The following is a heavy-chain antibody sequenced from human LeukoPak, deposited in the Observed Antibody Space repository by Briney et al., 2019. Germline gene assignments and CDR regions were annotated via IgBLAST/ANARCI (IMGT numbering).Heavy chain of an antibody. J-gene: IGHJ4*02. CDR2: IWYDGSNK. CDR3: ARDPQGATLSYFDY. D-gene: IGHD1-26*01. Sequence: PGGPLRLSCAASGFTFSSYGMHWVRQAPGKGLEWVAVIWYDGSNKYYADSVKGRFTISRDNSKNTLYLQMNSLRAEDTAVYYCARDPQGATLSYFDYWGQGTLVTVSS. CDR1: GFTFSSYG. V-gene: IGHV3-33*01.